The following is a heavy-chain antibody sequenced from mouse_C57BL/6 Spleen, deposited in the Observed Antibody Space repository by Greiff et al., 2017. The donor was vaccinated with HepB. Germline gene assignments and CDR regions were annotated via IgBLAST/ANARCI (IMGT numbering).Heavy chain of an antibody. Sequence: EVKLVESGGGLVKPGGSLKLSCAASGFTFSSYTMSWVRQTPEKRLEWVATISGGGSYTYYPDSVKGRFTISRDNAKNTLYLQMSSLRSEDTALYYCARLRDRNYWYFGVWGTGTTVTVSS. CDR2: ISGGGSYT. J-gene: IGHJ1*03. V-gene: IGHV5-9*01. D-gene: IGHD2-12*01. CDR1: GFTFSSYT. CDR3: ARLRDRNYWYFGV.